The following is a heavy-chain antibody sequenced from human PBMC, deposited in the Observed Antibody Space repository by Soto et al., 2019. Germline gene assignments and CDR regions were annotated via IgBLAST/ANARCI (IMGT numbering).Heavy chain of an antibody. J-gene: IGHJ5*02. CDR3: AKSRLLRFDP. D-gene: IGHD2-15*01. CDR2: IYYSGST. CDR1: VGSISSSSYY. V-gene: IGHV4-39*01. Sequence: SQTLSLTCTVPVGSISSSSYYWGWIRQPPGKGLEWIGSIYYSGSTYYNPSLKSRVTISVDTSKNQFSLKLSSVTAADTAVYYCAKSRLLRFDPWGQGTLVTVSS.